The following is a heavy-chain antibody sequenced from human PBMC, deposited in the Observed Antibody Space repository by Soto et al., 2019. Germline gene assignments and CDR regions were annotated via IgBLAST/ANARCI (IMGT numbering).Heavy chain of an antibody. CDR3: ARERAVAPGNDAFDI. D-gene: IGHD6-19*01. Sequence: GFLRLSSAASGFTFSSYSMNGVRQAPGKGLEWVSSISSSSSYIYYADSVKGRFTISRDNAKNSLYLQMNSLRAEDTAVYYCARERAVAPGNDAFDIWGQGTMVTVSS. J-gene: IGHJ3*02. CDR1: GFTFSSYS. V-gene: IGHV3-21*01. CDR2: ISSSSSYI.